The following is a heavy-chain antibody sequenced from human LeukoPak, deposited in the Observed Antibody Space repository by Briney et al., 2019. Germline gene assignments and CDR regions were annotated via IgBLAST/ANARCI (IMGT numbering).Heavy chain of an antibody. CDR1: GYTFTSYD. V-gene: IGHV1-8*01. D-gene: IGHD2-2*01. J-gene: IGHJ6*02. Sequence: GASVKVSCKASGYTFTSYDINWVRQATGQGLEWMGWMNPNSGNTGYAQKFQGRVTMTRNTSISTAYMELSSLRSEDTAVYYCARGPLIVVVPAATQYYYYYGMDVWGQGTTVTASS. CDR2: MNPNSGNT. CDR3: ARGPLIVVVPAATQYYYYYGMDV.